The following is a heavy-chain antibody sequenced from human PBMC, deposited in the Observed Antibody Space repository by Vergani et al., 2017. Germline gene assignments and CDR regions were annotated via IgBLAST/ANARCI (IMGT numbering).Heavy chain of an antibody. CDR3: ARGDYGILAGYRY. Sequence: QAPVVQSGAEVKKSGASVKVSCKTSGYTSSNYYMHWVRQAPGQGLEWMGIINPSGGHTNYAQKFQGRVTMARDTSTSTVYMELSSLRSDDTAIDYCARGDYGILAGYRYWGQGTLVTVSA. CDR1: GYTSSNYY. J-gene: IGHJ4*02. CDR2: INPSGGHT. D-gene: IGHD3-9*01. V-gene: IGHV1-46*03.